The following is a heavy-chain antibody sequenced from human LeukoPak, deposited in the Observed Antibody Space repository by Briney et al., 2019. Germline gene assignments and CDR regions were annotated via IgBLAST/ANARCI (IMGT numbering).Heavy chain of an antibody. Sequence: GGSLRLSCAASGFTFDDYAIHWVRQAPGKGLEWVSGISWNSGSIGYADSVKGRFTISRDNAKNSLYLQMNSLRAEDTALYYCAKDISRVAGPTTFFDYWGQGTLVTVSS. CDR3: AKDISRVAGPTTFFDY. V-gene: IGHV3-9*01. CDR2: ISWNSGSI. D-gene: IGHD6-19*01. J-gene: IGHJ4*02. CDR1: GFTFDDYA.